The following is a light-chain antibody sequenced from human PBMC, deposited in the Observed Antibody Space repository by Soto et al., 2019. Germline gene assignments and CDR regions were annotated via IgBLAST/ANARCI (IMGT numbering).Light chain of an antibody. CDR3: QQYYSTPRT. J-gene: IGKJ1*01. CDR1: QSVLYSSNNDNY. Sequence: DIVMTQSPDSLAVSLGERATINCRSSQSVLYSSNNDNYLAWYQQKPGQPPKLLIYLASTRESGVPDRFSGSRSWTDFTLTISSLQAEDVAVYYCQQYYSTPRTFGQGTKVEIK. V-gene: IGKV4-1*01. CDR2: LAS.